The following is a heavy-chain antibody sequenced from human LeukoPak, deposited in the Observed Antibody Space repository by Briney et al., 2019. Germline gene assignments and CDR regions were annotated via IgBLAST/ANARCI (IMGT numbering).Heavy chain of an antibody. Sequence: GGSLRLSCAASGFTFSSYWMSWVRQAPGKGLEWVTNIQEDGSEKYYVDSVKGRFTISRDNAKNSLYLQMNSLRAEDTAVYYCATPVVPAAMTDYWGQGTLVTVSS. V-gene: IGHV3-7*01. D-gene: IGHD2-2*01. CDR3: ATPVVPAAMTDY. J-gene: IGHJ4*02. CDR1: GFTFSSYW. CDR2: IQEDGSEK.